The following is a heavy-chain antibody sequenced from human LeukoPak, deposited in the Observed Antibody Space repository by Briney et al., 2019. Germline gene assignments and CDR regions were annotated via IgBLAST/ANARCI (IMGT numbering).Heavy chain of an antibody. CDR2: IKQDGSEK. CDR3: ARLRYFDWLSDSYFDY. J-gene: IGHJ4*02. Sequence: GGSLRLSCAASGFTFSSYWMSWVRQAPGKGLEWVANIKQDGSEKYYVDSVKGRFTISRDNAKNSLYLQMNSLRVEDTAVYYCARLRYFDWLSDSYFDYWGQGTLVTVSS. CDR1: GFTFSSYW. D-gene: IGHD3-9*01. V-gene: IGHV3-7*01.